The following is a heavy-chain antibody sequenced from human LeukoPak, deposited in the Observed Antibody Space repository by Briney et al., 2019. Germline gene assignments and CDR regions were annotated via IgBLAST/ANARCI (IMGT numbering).Heavy chain of an antibody. J-gene: IGHJ4*02. CDR3: ARVFMVGYGSVGAYFDY. D-gene: IGHD5-12*01. CDR1: GGTFSSYA. Sequence: SVKVSCKASGGTFSSYAISWVRQAPGQGLEWMGRIIPILGIANYAQKFQGRVTITADKSTSTAYMELSSLRSEDTAVYYCARVFMVGYGSVGAYFDYWGQGTLVTVSS. CDR2: IIPILGIA. V-gene: IGHV1-69*04.